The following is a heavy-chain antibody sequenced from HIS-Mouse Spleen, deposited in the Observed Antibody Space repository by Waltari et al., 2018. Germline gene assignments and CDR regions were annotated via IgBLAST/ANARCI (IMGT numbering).Heavy chain of an antibody. CDR3: ARGHDYSNYFDY. D-gene: IGHD4-4*01. Sequence: QVQLVQSGAEVKKPGASVKVSCKASGYTFTSYDINWVRQATGQGLEWMGWWNPNSGNTGYAQKFQGRVTMTRNTSISTAYMELSSLRSEDAAVYYCARGHDYSNYFDYWGQGTLVTVSS. J-gene: IGHJ4*02. CDR2: WNPNSGNT. CDR1: GYTFTSYD. V-gene: IGHV1-8*01.